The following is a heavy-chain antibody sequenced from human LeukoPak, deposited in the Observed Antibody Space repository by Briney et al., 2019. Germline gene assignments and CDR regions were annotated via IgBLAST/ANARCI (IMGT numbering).Heavy chain of an antibody. D-gene: IGHD3-16*01. CDR3: ARVRGGRSWYYYGMDV. CDR2: IIPIFGTA. J-gene: IGHJ6*02. CDR1: GGTYSSYA. V-gene: IGHV1-69*13. Sequence: SVKVSCKASGGTYSSYAISWVRQAPGQGLEWMGGIIPIFGTANYAQKFQGRVTITADESTSTAYMELSSLRSEDTAMYYCARVRGGRSWYYYGMDVWGRGTTVTVSS.